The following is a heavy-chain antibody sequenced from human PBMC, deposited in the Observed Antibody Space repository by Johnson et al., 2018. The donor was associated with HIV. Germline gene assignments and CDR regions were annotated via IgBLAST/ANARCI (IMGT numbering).Heavy chain of an antibody. CDR1: GFTFSSYA. Sequence: QVQLVESGGGVVQPGRSLRLSCVGSGFTFSSYAMHWVRQAPGKGLEWVAVISYDGSNKYYADSVKGRFTISRDDSKNTLYLQMNSLKTEDTAVYYCTTDGRIPVAHHDAFDVWGQGTMVTVSS. V-gene: IGHV3-30-3*01. CDR3: TTDGRIPVAHHDAFDV. D-gene: IGHD6-19*01. CDR2: ISYDGSNK. J-gene: IGHJ3*01.